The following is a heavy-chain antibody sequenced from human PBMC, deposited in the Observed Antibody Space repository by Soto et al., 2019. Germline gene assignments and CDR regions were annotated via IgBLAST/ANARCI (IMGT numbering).Heavy chain of an antibody. CDR2: IYYSGST. V-gene: IGHV4-39*01. CDR1: GGSISSSSYY. Sequence: SETLSLTCTVSGGSISSSSYYWGWIRQPPGKGLEWIGSIYYSGSTYYNPSLKSRVTISVDTSKNQFSLKLSSVTAADTAVYYCAEKRRVAFDIWGQGTMVTVSS. CDR3: AEKRRVAFDI. J-gene: IGHJ3*02.